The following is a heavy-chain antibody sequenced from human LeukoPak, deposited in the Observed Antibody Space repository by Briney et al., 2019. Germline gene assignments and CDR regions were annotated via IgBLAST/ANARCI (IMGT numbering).Heavy chain of an antibody. CDR1: GFTFTSLW. CDR3: AGEPRQLAY. CDR2: INPLGSDT. J-gene: IGHJ4*02. V-gene: IGHV3-7*03. Sequence: GVSLRLSCAASGFTFTSLWMSRVRQAPGKGLEWVSSINPLGSDTRYADSVRGRFTISRDNAKNSPFLQMNSLRVEDTATYYCAGEPRQLAYWGQGTLVTVYS. D-gene: IGHD6-6*01.